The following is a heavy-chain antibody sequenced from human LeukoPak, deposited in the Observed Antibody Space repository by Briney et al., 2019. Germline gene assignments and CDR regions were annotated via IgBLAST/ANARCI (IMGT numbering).Heavy chain of an antibody. CDR1: GFTFSSYA. CDR2: ITASAGNT. Sequence: PGGSLRLSCAASGFTFSSYAMGWVRQAPGKGLEWVSAITASAGNTYSADSVKGRFTISRDNSKNTLYLQVNSLRAEDTAVYYCAKGNGYSYGRYYFDYWGQGTLVTVSS. V-gene: IGHV3-23*01. D-gene: IGHD5-18*01. J-gene: IGHJ4*02. CDR3: AKGNGYSYGRYYFDY.